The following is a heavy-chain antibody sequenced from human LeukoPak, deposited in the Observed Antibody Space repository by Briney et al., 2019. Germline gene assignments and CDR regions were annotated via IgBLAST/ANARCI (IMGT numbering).Heavy chain of an antibody. CDR3: ARQWVDCSSTSCYLARFDP. CDR2: IYYSGST. Sequence: SETLSLTCTVSGGSISSSSYYWGWIRQPPGKGLEWIGSIYYSGSTYYHPSLKSRLTISVDTSKNQFSLKLSSVTAADTAVYYCARQWVDCSSTSCYLARFDPWGQGTLVTVSS. CDR1: GGSISSSSYY. V-gene: IGHV4-39*01. J-gene: IGHJ5*02. D-gene: IGHD2-2*01.